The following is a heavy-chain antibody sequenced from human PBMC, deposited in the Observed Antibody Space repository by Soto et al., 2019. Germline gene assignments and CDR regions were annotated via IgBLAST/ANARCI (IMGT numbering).Heavy chain of an antibody. J-gene: IGHJ6*02. Sequence: GGALRLSCAASGFTFGDYTMHWVLQAPWKGLEWVSLISWDGGSTYYADSVKGRFTISRDNSKNSLYLQMNSLRTEDTALYYCAKVTRPMYYYYGMDVWGQGTTVTVSS. CDR2: ISWDGGST. CDR1: GFTFGDYT. CDR3: AKVTRPMYYYYGMDV. V-gene: IGHV3-43*01.